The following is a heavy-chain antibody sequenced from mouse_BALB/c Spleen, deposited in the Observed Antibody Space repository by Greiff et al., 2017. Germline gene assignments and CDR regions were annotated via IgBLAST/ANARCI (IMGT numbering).Heavy chain of an antibody. D-gene: IGHD1-2*01. CDR1: GFTFSSYA. Sequence: EVHLVESGGGLVKPGGSLKLSCAASGFTFSSYAMSWVRQTPEKRLEWVASISSGGSTYYPDSVKGRFTISRDNARNILYLQMSSLRSEDTAMYYCARMDYGYPSWFAYWGQGTLVTVSA. CDR3: ARMDYGYPSWFAY. V-gene: IGHV5-6-5*01. J-gene: IGHJ3*01. CDR2: ISSGGST.